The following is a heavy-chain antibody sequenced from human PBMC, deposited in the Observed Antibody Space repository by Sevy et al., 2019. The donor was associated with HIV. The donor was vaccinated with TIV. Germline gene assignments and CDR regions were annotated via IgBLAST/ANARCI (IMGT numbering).Heavy chain of an antibody. CDR2: ITLSGSST. CDR3: ARDRQGITVAGTAIDY. J-gene: IGHJ4*02. Sequence: GGSLRLSCTASGFTFSNYEMNWVRQAPGKGLECVSYITLSGSSTYYADSVKGGFTISRDNAKNSLYLQMNSLRAEDTAVYYCARDRQGITVAGTAIDYWGQGTLVTVSS. D-gene: IGHD6-19*01. V-gene: IGHV3-48*03. CDR1: GFTFSNYE.